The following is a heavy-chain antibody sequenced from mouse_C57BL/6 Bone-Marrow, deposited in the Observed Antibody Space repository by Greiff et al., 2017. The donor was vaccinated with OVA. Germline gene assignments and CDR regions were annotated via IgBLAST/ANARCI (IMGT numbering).Heavy chain of an antibody. CDR3: APDGYYYAMDY. D-gene: IGHD2-3*01. CDR2: LSSGSSTI. V-gene: IGHV5-17*01. J-gene: IGHJ4*01. Sequence: EVMLVESGGGLVKPGGSLKLSCAASGFTFSDYGMHWVRQAPEKGLEWVAYLSSGSSTIYYADTVKGRFTISRDNAKNTLFLQMTSLRSEDTAMYYCAPDGYYYAMDYWGQGTSVTVSS. CDR1: GFTFSDYG.